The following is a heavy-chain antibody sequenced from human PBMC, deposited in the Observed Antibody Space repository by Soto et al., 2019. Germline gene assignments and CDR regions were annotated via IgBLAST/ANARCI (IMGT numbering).Heavy chain of an antibody. CDR2: ISRSGGSK. D-gene: IGHD2-2*01. J-gene: IGHJ4*02. Sequence: GGSLRLSCAASGFTFSSYAMSWVRQAPGKGLEWVSTISRSGGSKYYADSVKGRFTISRDNSKNTLYLQMNSLRAEDTAVYYYAKNSGYCSSTSCYVFDYWGQGTLVTVSS. CDR1: GFTFSSYA. CDR3: AKNSGYCSSTSCYVFDY. V-gene: IGHV3-23*01.